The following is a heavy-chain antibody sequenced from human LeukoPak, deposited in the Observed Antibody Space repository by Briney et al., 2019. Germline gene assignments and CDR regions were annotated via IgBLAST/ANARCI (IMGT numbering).Heavy chain of an antibody. Sequence: GGSLRLSCAASGFTFSSYSMNWVRQAPGKGLEWVSYISSGGSGIYYADSVKGRFTISRDNAKNSLYLQMNSLRAEDTAVYYCARDPEDYYDSSAYYDGFDMWGQGTMVTVSS. V-gene: IGHV3-48*04. CDR2: ISSGGSGI. J-gene: IGHJ3*02. CDR3: ARDPEDYYDSSAYYDGFDM. CDR1: GFTFSSYS. D-gene: IGHD3-22*01.